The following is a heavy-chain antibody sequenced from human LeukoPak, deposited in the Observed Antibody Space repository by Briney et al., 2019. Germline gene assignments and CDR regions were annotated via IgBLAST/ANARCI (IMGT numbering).Heavy chain of an antibody. V-gene: IGHV3-21*01. CDR2: ISSSSSYI. CDR3: AKDSRYIAARPYYFDY. CDR1: GFTFSSYS. J-gene: IGHJ4*02. Sequence: PGGSLRLSCAASGFTFSSYSMNWVRQAPGKGPEWVSSISSSSSYIYYADSVKGRFTISRDNSKNTLYLQMNSLRAEDTAVYYCAKDSRYIAARPYYFDYWGQGTLVTVSS. D-gene: IGHD6-6*01.